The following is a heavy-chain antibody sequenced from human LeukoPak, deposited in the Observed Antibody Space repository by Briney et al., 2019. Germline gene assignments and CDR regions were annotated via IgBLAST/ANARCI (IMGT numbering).Heavy chain of an antibody. J-gene: IGHJ4*02. CDR2: IYYSGST. CDR3: ARRIRGGTYYHFDY. D-gene: IGHD1-26*01. CDR1: GGSISSGGYY. Sequence: SETLSLTCAVSGGSISSGGYYWGWIRQPPGKGLEWIGSIYYSGSTYYNPSLKSRVTISVDTSKNQFSLKLSSVTAADTAPYYCARRIRGGTYYHFDYWGQGTLVTVSS. V-gene: IGHV4-39*01.